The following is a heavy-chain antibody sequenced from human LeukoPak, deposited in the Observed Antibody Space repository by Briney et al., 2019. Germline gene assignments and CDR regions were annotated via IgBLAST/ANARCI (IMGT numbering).Heavy chain of an antibody. Sequence: SVKVSCKASGGTFSSYAISWVRQAPEQGLEWMGRIIPIFGTANYAQKFQGRVTITTDESTSTAYMELSSLRSEDTAVYYCASYDSSGTKGAFDIWGQGTMVTVSS. CDR1: GGTFSSYA. D-gene: IGHD3-22*01. J-gene: IGHJ3*02. V-gene: IGHV1-69*05. CDR3: ASYDSSGTKGAFDI. CDR2: IIPIFGTA.